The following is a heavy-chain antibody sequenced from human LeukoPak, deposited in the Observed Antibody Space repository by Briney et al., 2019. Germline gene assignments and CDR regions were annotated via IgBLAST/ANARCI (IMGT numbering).Heavy chain of an antibody. CDR2: ISAYNGNT. CDR1: GYTFTSYG. D-gene: IGHD2-8*02. J-gene: IGHJ4*02. V-gene: IGHV1-18*01. Sequence: ASVKVSCKASGYTFTSYGISRVRQAPGQGLEWMGWISAYNGNTNYAQKLQGRVTMTTDTSTSTAYMELRSLRSDDTAVYYCARGTCGVNSPYFDYWGQGTLVTVSS. CDR3: ARGTCGVNSPYFDY.